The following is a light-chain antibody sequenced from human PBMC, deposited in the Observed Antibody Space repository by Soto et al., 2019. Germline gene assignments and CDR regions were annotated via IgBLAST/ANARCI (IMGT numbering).Light chain of an antibody. J-gene: IGKJ1*01. CDR3: QQLNSYPRT. CDR1: QGISSY. V-gene: IGKV1-9*01. Sequence: DIQLTESASFLSASVGDRITITCRASQGISSYLAWYQQKPGKAPKLLIYAASTLQSGVPSRFSGSGSGTEFTLTISSLQPEDVAVYDCQQLNSYPRTFGQGTKVDIK. CDR2: AAS.